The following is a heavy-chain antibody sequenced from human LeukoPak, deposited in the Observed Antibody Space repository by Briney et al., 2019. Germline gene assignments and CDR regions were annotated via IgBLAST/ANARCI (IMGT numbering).Heavy chain of an antibody. D-gene: IGHD5-12*01. CDR3: ARARPSMWIDY. Sequence: ASETLSLTCTVSGGSISSNNYHWGWTRQPPGKGLEWIGIMYYSGSIDYKPTLKSRVTISVDMSKNQFSLKLTSVTAADTAVYYCARARPSMWIDYWGQGTLVTVSS. J-gene: IGHJ4*02. CDR1: GGSISSNNYH. CDR2: MYYSGSI. V-gene: IGHV4-39*01.